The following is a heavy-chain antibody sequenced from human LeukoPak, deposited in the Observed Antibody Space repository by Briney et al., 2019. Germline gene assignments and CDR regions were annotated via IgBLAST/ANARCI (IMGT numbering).Heavy chain of an antibody. CDR1: GYTFTSYA. J-gene: IGHJ4*02. CDR3: AREVRSSSWYDYFDY. V-gene: IGHV1-3*01. CDR2: INAGNGNT. D-gene: IGHD6-13*01. Sequence: ASVKVSCKASGYTFTSYAMHWVRQAPGQRLEWMGWINAGNGNTKYSQKFQGRVTITRDTSASTAYMELSSLRSEDTAVYYCAREVRSSSWYDYFDYWGQGTLVTVSS.